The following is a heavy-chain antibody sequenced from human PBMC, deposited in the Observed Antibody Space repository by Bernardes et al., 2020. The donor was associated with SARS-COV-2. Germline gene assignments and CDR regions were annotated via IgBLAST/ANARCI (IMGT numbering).Heavy chain of an antibody. D-gene: IGHD6-13*01. V-gene: IGHV5-51*01. CDR2: IYPRDSDT. J-gene: IGHJ4*02. CDR1: GFDFTNYW. Sequence: GESLKISCKVSGFDFTNYWIGWVRQMPGNGLEWMGIIYPRDSDTRYSPSFQGQVTISADKSISTAYLQWSSLKASDTAMYYCARQSSFVAATGIDYWGQGTLVTGSS. CDR3: ARQSSFVAATGIDY.